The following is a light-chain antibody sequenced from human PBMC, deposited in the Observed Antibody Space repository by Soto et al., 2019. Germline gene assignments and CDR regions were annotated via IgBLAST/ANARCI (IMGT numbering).Light chain of an antibody. CDR3: KQYLNRLRT. CDR2: WAS. J-gene: IGKJ1*01. V-gene: IGKV4-1*01. Sequence: DIVMTQSPDSLAVSLGERATINCKSSQSVLYSSNNQNYLAWFQQKPGQPPKLLIYWASTRESGVPDRFSGSGSGTDFTLTISSLQAEDVAVYYCKQYLNRLRTFGQGTKVEIK. CDR1: QSVLYSSNNQNY.